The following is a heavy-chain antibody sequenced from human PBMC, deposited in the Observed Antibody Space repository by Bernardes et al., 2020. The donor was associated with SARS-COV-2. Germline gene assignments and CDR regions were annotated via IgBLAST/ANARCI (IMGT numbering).Heavy chain of an antibody. CDR2: LYYRGST. CDR1: GVSISSNPY. D-gene: IGHD3-10*01. Sequence: LSLTCTVPGVSISSNPYWGLIRQPPGKGLEWIGTLYYRGSTYYNPSLESRATLSVDTSRNQFPLKLTADTATDTAIYYCARLGRGGHQPDYGMDVWGQGTTVTVSS. V-gene: IGHV4-39*01. J-gene: IGHJ6*02. CDR3: ARLGRGGHQPDYGMDV.